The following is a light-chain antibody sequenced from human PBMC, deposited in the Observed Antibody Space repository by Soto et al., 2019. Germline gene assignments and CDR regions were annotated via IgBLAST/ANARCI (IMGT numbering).Light chain of an antibody. Sequence: DIQMTQSPSSLSASVGDRVTITCRASQGIGSYLAWYQQKPGKVPKVLIYSASTLQSGVPSRSSGSGSGTDFTLTISSLQPEDVATYYCQKYDSAPETFGQGTKVEI. V-gene: IGKV1-27*01. J-gene: IGKJ1*01. CDR2: SAS. CDR1: QGIGSY. CDR3: QKYDSAPET.